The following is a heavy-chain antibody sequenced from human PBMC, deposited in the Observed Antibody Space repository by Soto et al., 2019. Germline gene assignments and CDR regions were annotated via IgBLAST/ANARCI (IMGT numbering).Heavy chain of an antibody. Sequence: QVQLVQSGAEVKKPGSSVKVSCKASGGTFSSYAISWVRQAPGQGLEWMGGIIPIFGTANYAQKFQGRVTITADESTSTADLELSSLRSEDTAVYYCARDGITIFGVVTTYYYYYYGMDVWGQGTTVTVSS. V-gene: IGHV1-69*12. CDR2: IIPIFGTA. CDR3: ARDGITIFGVVTTYYYYYYGMDV. D-gene: IGHD3-3*01. CDR1: GGTFSSYA. J-gene: IGHJ6*02.